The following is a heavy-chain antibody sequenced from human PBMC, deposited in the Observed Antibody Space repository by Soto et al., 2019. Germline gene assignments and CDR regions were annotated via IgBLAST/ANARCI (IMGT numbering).Heavy chain of an antibody. CDR2: ISGSGGST. V-gene: IGHV3-23*01. D-gene: IGHD3-3*01. J-gene: IGHJ4*02. CDR1: GFTFSSYA. Sequence: PGGSLRLSCAASGFTFSSYAMSWVRQAPVKGLEWVSAISGSGGSTYYADSVKGRFTISRDNSKNTLYLQMNSLRAEDTAVYYRAKPLVYDGDYFYYWGQGTLVTVSS. CDR3: AKPLVYDGDYFYY.